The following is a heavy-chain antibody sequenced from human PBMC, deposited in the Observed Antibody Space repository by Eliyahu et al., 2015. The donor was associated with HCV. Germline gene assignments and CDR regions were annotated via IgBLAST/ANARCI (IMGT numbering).Heavy chain of an antibody. CDR3: ARTSRLVVVVPAAISRYYGMDV. CDR2: IIPILGIA. V-gene: IGHV1-69*04. Sequence: QVQLVQSGAEVKKPGSSVKVSCKASGGTFSSYAISWVRQAPGQGLEWMGRIIPILGIANYAQKFQGRVTITADKSTSTAYMELSSLRSEDTAVYYCARTSRLVVVVPAAISRYYGMDVWGQGTTVTVSS. D-gene: IGHD2-2*02. CDR1: GGTFSSYA. J-gene: IGHJ6*02.